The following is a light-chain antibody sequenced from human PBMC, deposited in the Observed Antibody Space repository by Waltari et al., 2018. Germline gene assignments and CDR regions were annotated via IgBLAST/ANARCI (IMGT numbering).Light chain of an antibody. Sequence: QSVLTQPPSVSGAPGQRISISCTGSSSPFGAHFGVHRYQQRPGAAPKLLISNNYDRPSDVPARFSGSKSGTSASLVITGLQAEDEAVYYYQSYDRLSVLFGGGTKLTVL. CDR3: QSYDRLSVL. V-gene: IGLV1-40*01. CDR2: NNY. CDR1: SSPFGAHFG. J-gene: IGLJ2*01.